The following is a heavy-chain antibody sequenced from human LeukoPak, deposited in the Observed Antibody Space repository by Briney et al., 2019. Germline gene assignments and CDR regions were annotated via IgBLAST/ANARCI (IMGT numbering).Heavy chain of an antibody. CDR1: GGPIRTYY. CDR2: IYYSGST. Sequence: SETLSLTCTVSGGPIRTYYWSWLRQPPGKALEWIGYIYYSGSTKYNTSLKSRVTILIETFKNQFSLKMSSVNGADTAVYYCARGGNYDSRGTFDIWGQGAMVIVSS. J-gene: IGHJ3*02. V-gene: IGHV4-59*01. CDR3: ARGGNYDSRGTFDI. D-gene: IGHD3-22*01.